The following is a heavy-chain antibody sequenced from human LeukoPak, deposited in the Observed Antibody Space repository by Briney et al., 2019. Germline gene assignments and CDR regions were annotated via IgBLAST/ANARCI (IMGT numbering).Heavy chain of an antibody. D-gene: IGHD4-17*01. Sequence: ASVKVSCKASGYTFTSYGISWVRQAPGQGLEWMGWISAYNGNTNYAQKLQGRVTITADKSTSTAYMELSSLRSEDTAVYYCARDRPYYGDYAGFDYWGQGTLVTVSS. CDR3: ARDRPYYGDYAGFDY. J-gene: IGHJ4*02. CDR1: GYTFTSYG. V-gene: IGHV1-18*01. CDR2: ISAYNGNT.